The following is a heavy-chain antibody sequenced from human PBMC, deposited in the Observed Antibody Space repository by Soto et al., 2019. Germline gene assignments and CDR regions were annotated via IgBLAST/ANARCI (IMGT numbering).Heavy chain of an antibody. CDR2: ISGDGIST. D-gene: IGHD6-13*01. CDR1: GFTFSSYA. V-gene: IGHV3-64*01. J-gene: IGHJ6*02. Sequence: GGSLRLSCAASGFTFSSYAMHWVRQAPVKVLEYVSAISGDGISTYYTNSVKGRFTISRDNSKNTLYLQMGSLRAEDMAVYYCAKAAAGTGHYHYYGMDVWGQGTTVTVSS. CDR3: AKAAAGTGHYHYYGMDV.